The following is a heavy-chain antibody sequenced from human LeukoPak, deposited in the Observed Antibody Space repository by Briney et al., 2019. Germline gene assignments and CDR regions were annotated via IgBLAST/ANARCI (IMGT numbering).Heavy chain of an antibody. D-gene: IGHD5-12*01. J-gene: IGHJ4*02. CDR1: GGSFSGYY. CDR3: TRGRGYSGYMSDY. V-gene: IGHV4-34*01. CDR2: INHSGST. Sequence: SETLSLTCAVYGGSFSGYYWSWIRQPPGKGLEWIGEINHSGSTNYNPSLKSRVTISVDTSKNQLSLKPSSVTAADTAVYYCTRGRGYSGYMSDYWGQGTLVTVSS.